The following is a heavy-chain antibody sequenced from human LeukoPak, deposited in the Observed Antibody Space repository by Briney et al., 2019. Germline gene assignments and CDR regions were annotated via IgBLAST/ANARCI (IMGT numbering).Heavy chain of an antibody. CDR3: AKGDLYGSGSYTD. D-gene: IGHD3-10*01. CDR2: ISWDGGST. CDR1: GFTFDDYT. J-gene: IGHJ4*02. Sequence: GGSLRLSCAASGFTFDDYTMHWVRQAPGKGLEWVSLISWDGGSTYYADSVKGRFTISRDNSKNSLYLQMNSLRTEGTALYYCAKGDLYGSGSYTDWGQGTLLTVSS. V-gene: IGHV3-43*01.